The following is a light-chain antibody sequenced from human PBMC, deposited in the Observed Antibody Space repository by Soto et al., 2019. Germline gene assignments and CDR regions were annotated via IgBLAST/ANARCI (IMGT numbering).Light chain of an antibody. CDR2: DVS. V-gene: IGLV2-11*01. J-gene: IGLJ3*02. CDR3: CSYAGNKTVV. Sequence: QSALTQPRSVSGSPGQSVTISCTGTSSDVGGYIYVSWYQQYPAKAPKVMIYDVSRRPSGVPDRFSGSKSGNTASLTISGLQAEDEAVYYCCSYAGNKTVVFSGGTKLTVL. CDR1: SSDVGGYIY.